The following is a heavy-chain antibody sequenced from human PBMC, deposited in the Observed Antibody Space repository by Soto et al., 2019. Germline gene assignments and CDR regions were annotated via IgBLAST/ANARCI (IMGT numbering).Heavy chain of an antibody. CDR1: GFTFSSYG. V-gene: IGHV3-30*03. CDR2: ISYDGSNK. J-gene: IGHJ4*02. CDR3: APAFYGVPQFTATKSTVGNY. Sequence: GGSLRLSCAASGFTFSSYGMHWVRQAPGKGLEWVAVISYDGSNKYYADSVKGRFTISRDNSKNTLYLQMNSLRAEDTAVYYCAPAFYGVPQFTATKSTVGNYWGQGTLVTVSS. D-gene: IGHD4-17*01.